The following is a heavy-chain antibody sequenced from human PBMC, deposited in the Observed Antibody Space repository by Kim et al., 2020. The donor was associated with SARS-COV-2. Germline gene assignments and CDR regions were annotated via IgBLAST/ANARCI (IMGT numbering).Heavy chain of an antibody. CDR3: ARLAMINLYYTLDV. CDR1: DGGISSSSYY. D-gene: IGHD3-16*01. V-gene: IGHV4-39*01. Sequence: SETLSLTCTVSDGGISSSSYYWGWIRQPPGKGLEWIGSIYYSGSTYYNPSLKSRVTISVDTSKNQFSLRLSSLTAADTAVYYCARLAMINLYYTLDVWGQGTTVTVSS. J-gene: IGHJ6*02. CDR2: IYYSGST.